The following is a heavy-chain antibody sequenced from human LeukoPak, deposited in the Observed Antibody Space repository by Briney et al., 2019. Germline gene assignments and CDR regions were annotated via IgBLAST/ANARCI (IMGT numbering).Heavy chain of an antibody. Sequence: SGTLSLTCAVSGGSISSSNWWSWVRQPPGKGLEWIGEIYHSGSTNYDPSLKSRVTISVDTSKNQFSLKLSSVTAADTAVYYCARGVRIAAAGLYYLDYWGQGTLVTVSS. CDR1: GGSISSSNW. D-gene: IGHD6-13*01. CDR2: IYHSGST. J-gene: IGHJ4*02. V-gene: IGHV4-4*02. CDR3: ARGVRIAAAGLYYLDY.